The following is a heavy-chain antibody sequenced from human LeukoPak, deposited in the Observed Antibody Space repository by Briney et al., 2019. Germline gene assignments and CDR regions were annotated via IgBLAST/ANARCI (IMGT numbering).Heavy chain of an antibody. Sequence: SETLSLTCTVSGGSISSGVFYWSWVRQPPGKGLEWIGYIYYSGSTYCNPSLKSRVTMSVDTSRNQFSLKLSSVTAADTAVYYCARVPRSGSYYFFDYWGQGTLVTVSS. J-gene: IGHJ4*02. CDR1: GGSISSGVFY. CDR2: IYYSGST. V-gene: IGHV4-30-4*01. D-gene: IGHD3-10*01. CDR3: ARVPRSGSYYFFDY.